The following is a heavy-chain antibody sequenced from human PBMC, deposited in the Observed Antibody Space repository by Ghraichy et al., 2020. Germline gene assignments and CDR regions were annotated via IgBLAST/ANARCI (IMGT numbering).Heavy chain of an antibody. CDR3: ARNKTGNLSGWFDP. V-gene: IGHV4-39*01. CDR2: IYNSVST. D-gene: IGHD1-14*01. J-gene: IGHJ5*02. Sequence: SETLSLTCTVSGGSISSYSDYWGWLRQPPGKGPEWIGSIYNSVSTHYNPSLKSQVTISIDTSKDQFSLRLTSVTAADTAIYYCARNKTGNLSGWFDPWGQGSLVIVSS. CDR1: GGSISSYSDY.